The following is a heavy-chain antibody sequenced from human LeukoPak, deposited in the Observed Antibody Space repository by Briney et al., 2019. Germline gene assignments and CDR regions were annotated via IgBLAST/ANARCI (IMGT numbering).Heavy chain of an antibody. CDR1: GGSVSSGSYY. Sequence: PSETLSLTCTVSGGSVSSGSYYWSWIRQPPGKGLEWIGYIYYSGSTNYNPSLKSRVTISVDTSKNQFSLKLSSVTAADTAVYYCARGAGSGSRGWSILYYYYYGMDVWGQGTTVTVSS. CDR2: IYYSGST. J-gene: IGHJ6*02. V-gene: IGHV4-61*01. D-gene: IGHD6-19*01. CDR3: ARGAGSGSRGWSILYYYYYGMDV.